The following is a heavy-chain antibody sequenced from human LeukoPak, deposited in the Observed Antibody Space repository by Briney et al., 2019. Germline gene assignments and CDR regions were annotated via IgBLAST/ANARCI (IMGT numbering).Heavy chain of an antibody. J-gene: IGHJ4*02. V-gene: IGHV3-48*01. CDR2: ICPGGDI. Sequence: LWGTPRLSCAASGFTFSSYSMNWVRQAPGRGLGWISYICPGGDIYYADSVTGRFTVSRDTAKNALYLQMNGLRGEDTAVYYCARRFDSWGQGTLVTVSP. CDR3: ARRFDS. CDR1: GFTFSSYS.